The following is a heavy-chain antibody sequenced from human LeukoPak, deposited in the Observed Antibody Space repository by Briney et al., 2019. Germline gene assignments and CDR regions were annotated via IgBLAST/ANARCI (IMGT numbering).Heavy chain of an antibody. CDR3: ARDSGSYYPRFDY. CDR1: GGSFSGYY. CDR2: IYYSGST. Sequence: SETLSLTCAVYGGSFSGYYWSWIRQPPGKGLEWIGNIYYSGSTYYNPSLKSRVTISVDTSKNQFSLKLSSVTAADTAVYYCARDSGSYYPRFDYWGQGTLVTVSS. V-gene: IGHV4-34*01. D-gene: IGHD1-26*01. J-gene: IGHJ4*02.